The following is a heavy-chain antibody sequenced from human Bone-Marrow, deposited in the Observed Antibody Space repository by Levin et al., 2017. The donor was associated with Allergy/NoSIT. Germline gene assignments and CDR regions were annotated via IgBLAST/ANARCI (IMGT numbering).Heavy chain of an antibody. CDR3: ATLSITTVGGVPFFYYGMDV. J-gene: IGHJ6*02. CDR1: GHTLIELF. Sequence: ASVKVSCKVSGHTLIELFILWVRQAPGKGLEWMGGFDPEDGAIIDAQKFQGRVTMTEDTSTDTVYMELRSLRSEDTAVYFCATLSITTVGGVPFFYYGMDVWGQGTTVIVSS. CDR2: FDPEDGAI. V-gene: IGHV1-24*01. D-gene: IGHD3-10*01.